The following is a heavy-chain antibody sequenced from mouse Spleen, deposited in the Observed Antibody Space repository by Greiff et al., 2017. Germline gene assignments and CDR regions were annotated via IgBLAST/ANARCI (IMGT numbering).Heavy chain of an antibody. CDR1: GFTFSSYA. J-gene: IGHJ1*01. Sequence: EVQVVESGGGLVKPGGSLKLSCAASGFTFSSYAMSWVRQSPEKRLEWVAEISSGGRYTYYPDTVTGRFTISRDNAKNTLYLEMSSLRSEDTAMYYCARIYYGSSYGYWYFDVWGAGTTVTVSS. CDR2: ISSGGRYT. CDR3: ARIYYGSSYGYWYFDV. D-gene: IGHD1-1*01. V-gene: IGHV5-9-4*01.